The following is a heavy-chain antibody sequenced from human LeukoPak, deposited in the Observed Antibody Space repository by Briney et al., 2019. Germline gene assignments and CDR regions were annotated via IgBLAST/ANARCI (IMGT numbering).Heavy chain of an antibody. CDR1: GFTFSSYA. CDR2: ISGSGSST. J-gene: IGHJ4*02. Sequence: GGSLRLSCAASGFTFSSYAMSWVRQAPGKGLEWVSAISGSGSSTYYADSVKGRFTVSRDNAKNTLYLQMNSLRAEDTAVYYCARGGAVTGTGDYWGQGTLVTVSS. V-gene: IGHV3-23*01. D-gene: IGHD6-19*01. CDR3: ARGGAVTGTGDY.